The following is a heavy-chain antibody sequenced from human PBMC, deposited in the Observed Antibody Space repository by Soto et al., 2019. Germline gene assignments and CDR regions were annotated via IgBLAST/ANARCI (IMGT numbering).Heavy chain of an antibody. CDR3: AKNPHYPGIEINY. CDR1: GFTFSSYG. Sequence: EVQLLESGGGLVQPGGSLRLSCAASGFTFSSYGMTWVRQAPGKGLEWVSSISGGGDITYYADSVKGLFTISRGNSKNTLYLQMNSLRAEDTAVYYCAKNPHYPGIEINYWGQGTLVTVSS. V-gene: IGHV3-23*01. CDR2: ISGGGDIT. J-gene: IGHJ4*02. D-gene: IGHD3-10*01.